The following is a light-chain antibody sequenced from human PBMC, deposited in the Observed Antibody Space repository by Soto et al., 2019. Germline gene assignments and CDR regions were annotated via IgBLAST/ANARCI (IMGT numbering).Light chain of an antibody. Sequence: QSALTQPASVSGSPGQSITISCTGTSSDVGGYNYVSWYQQHPGKAPKLMIYEVSNRPSGVSNRFSGSKSGNTASLTISGLQAEDEAAYYCSSYTNSSTLVFGGGTKLTVL. CDR2: EVS. CDR1: SSDVGGYNY. V-gene: IGLV2-14*01. CDR3: SSYTNSSTLV. J-gene: IGLJ2*01.